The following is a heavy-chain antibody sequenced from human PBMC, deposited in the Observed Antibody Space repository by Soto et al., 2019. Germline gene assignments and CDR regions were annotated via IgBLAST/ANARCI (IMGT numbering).Heavy chain of an antibody. D-gene: IGHD3-22*01. Sequence: ASVKVSCKASGYTFTSYDINWVRQATGQGREWMGWMNPNSGNTGYAQKFQGRVTMTRNTSISTAYMELSSLRSEDTAVYYCARVDLTYYYDSSGPAGRYYYYGMDVWGQGXTVTVYS. J-gene: IGHJ6*02. V-gene: IGHV1-8*01. CDR1: GYTFTSYD. CDR2: MNPNSGNT. CDR3: ARVDLTYYYDSSGPAGRYYYYGMDV.